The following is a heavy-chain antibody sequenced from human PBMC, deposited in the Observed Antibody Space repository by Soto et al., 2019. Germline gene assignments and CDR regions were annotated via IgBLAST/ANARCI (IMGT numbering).Heavy chain of an antibody. CDR2: ISAYNGNT. CDR1: GYTFTSYG. J-gene: IGHJ6*02. Sequence: PVKVYCKAVGYTFTSYGISWLRQTPGQGLEWMGWISAYNGNTNYAQKLQGRVTMTTDTSTSTAYMELRSLRSDDTAVYYCARTGYYYDSSGYSANYYYYGMDVWGQGTTVTVSS. D-gene: IGHD3-22*01. V-gene: IGHV1-18*01. CDR3: ARTGYYYDSSGYSANYYYYGMDV.